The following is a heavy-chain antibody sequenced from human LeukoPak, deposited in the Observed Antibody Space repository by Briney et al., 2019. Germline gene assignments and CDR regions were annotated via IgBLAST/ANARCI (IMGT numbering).Heavy chain of an antibody. D-gene: IGHD3-3*01. CDR3: ARVGPITIFGVVIVDWFDP. J-gene: IGHJ5*02. CDR2: IYSGGNT. V-gene: IGHV3-66*01. CDR1: GFNFRSTY. Sequence: GGSLRLSCAASGFNFRSTYMSWVRQAPGKGLEWVSIIYSGGNTYYADSVKGRFTISRDNSKNTLYIQMNSLRAEDTAVYYCARVGPITIFGVVIVDWFDPWGQGTLVTVSS.